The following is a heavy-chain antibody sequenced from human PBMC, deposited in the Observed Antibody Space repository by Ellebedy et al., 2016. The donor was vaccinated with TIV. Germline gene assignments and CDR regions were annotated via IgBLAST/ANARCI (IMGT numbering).Heavy chain of an antibody. Sequence: AASVKVSCKASGYSFTDHFIHWVRQAPGQGLEWMGIINPSGGSTDYAQKFQGRVTMTRDTSTSTVYMELSSLRSEDTAVYYCARDQAEGRSSDYWGQGTQVTVSS. CDR3: ARDQAEGRSSDY. D-gene: IGHD6-13*01. J-gene: IGHJ4*02. CDR2: INPSGGST. V-gene: IGHV1-46*01. CDR1: GYSFTDHF.